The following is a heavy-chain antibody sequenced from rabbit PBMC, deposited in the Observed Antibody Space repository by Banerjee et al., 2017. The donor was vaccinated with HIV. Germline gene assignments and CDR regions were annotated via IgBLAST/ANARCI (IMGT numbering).Heavy chain of an antibody. CDR1: GLDFSSGYW. D-gene: IGHD4-1*01. CDR3: ARDLDGVIGWNFGW. Sequence: QEQLVEYGGDLVQPEGSLTLTCTASGLDFSSGYWISWVRQAPGKRPEWIGNIDTGSSGSTYYASWAKGRFTTSKTSSTTVTLEMTSLTAADTATYFCARDLDGVIGWNFGWWGPGTLVTVS. V-gene: IGHV1S45*01. CDR2: IDTGSSGST. J-gene: IGHJ6*01.